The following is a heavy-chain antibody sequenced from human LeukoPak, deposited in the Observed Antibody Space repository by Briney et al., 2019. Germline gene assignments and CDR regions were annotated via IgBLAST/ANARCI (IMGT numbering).Heavy chain of an antibody. J-gene: IGHJ4*02. D-gene: IGHD3-3*01. V-gene: IGHV3-48*03. Sequence: GGSLRLSCAAAGFTFSSYEMNWVRQAPGKGLEWVSYISSSGSIIYYADSVKGRFTISRDNAKNSLYLQMNSLRAEDTAVYYCARTVGFLEWLFDYWGQGTLVTVSS. CDR2: ISSSGSII. CDR1: GFTFSSYE. CDR3: ARTVGFLEWLFDY.